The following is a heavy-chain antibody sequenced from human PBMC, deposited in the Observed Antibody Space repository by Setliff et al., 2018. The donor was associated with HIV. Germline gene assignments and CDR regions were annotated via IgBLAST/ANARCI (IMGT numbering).Heavy chain of an antibody. J-gene: IGHJ1*01. CDR2: ISTYNGNT. CDR1: GYTFTTYD. Sequence: GASVKVSCKASGYTFTTYDITWVRQAPGQGLEWMGWISTYNGNTNYAQKFQGRVTMTRDTSTSTVYMELSSLRSEDTAVYYCARDPAPSSSASYFQHWGQGTPVTVSS. CDR3: ARDPAPSSSASYFQH. V-gene: IGHV1-18*01. D-gene: IGHD6-6*01.